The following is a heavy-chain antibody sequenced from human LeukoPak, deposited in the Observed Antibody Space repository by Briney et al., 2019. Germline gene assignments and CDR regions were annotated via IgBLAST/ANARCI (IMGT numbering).Heavy chain of an antibody. D-gene: IGHD6-13*01. CDR2: ISSSSSYT. V-gene: IGHV3-11*06. Sequence: GGSLRLSCAASGFTFSDYYMSWIRQAPGKGLEWVSYISSSSSYTNYADSVKGRFTISRDNAKNSLYLQMNSLRAEDTAVYYCARDRVAAAGPLHWYFDLWGRGTLVTVSS. CDR3: ARDRVAAAGPLHWYFDL. CDR1: GFTFSDYY. J-gene: IGHJ2*01.